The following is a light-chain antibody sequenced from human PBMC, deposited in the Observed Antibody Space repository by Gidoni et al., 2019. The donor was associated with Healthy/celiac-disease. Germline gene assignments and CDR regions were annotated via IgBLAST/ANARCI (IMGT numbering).Light chain of an antibody. CDR2: DNN. Sequence: QSVLTQPPSVSAAPGQKVTISCSGRSSNIANKYVPWYPQLPGTAPKLLIYDNNKRPSGIPDRFSGSKSGTSATLGITGLQTGDEADYYCGTWDSSLSAGVFGGGTKLTVL. CDR1: SSNIANKY. J-gene: IGLJ2*01. V-gene: IGLV1-51*01. CDR3: GTWDSSLSAGV.